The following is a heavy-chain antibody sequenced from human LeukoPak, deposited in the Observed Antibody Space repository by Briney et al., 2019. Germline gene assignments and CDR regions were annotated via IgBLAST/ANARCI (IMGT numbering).Heavy chain of an antibody. V-gene: IGHV4-39*01. CDR2: IYYSGST. Sequence: PSETLSLTCAVYGGSFSGYYWGWIRQPPGKGLEWIGSIYYSGSTYYNPSLKSRVTISVDTSKNQFSLKLSSVTAADTAVYYCARLSNDYGDYAGYWYFDLWGRGTLVTVSS. CDR3: ARLSNDYGDYAGYWYFDL. CDR1: GGSFSGYY. D-gene: IGHD4-17*01. J-gene: IGHJ2*01.